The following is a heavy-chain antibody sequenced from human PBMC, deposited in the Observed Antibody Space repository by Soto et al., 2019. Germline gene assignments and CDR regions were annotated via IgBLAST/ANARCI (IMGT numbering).Heavy chain of an antibody. V-gene: IGHV1-18*01. CDR1: GYTFSNYG. J-gene: IGHJ5*02. CDR2: VSLYSDGT. Sequence: ASVKVSCKTSGYTFSNYGITWVRQAPGQPLEWLGWVSLYSDGTNYAQKFQGRVTMTTDTPTTTAYMDLRRLRSDDTAVYYCARGVTCAETWFGPWGQGTLVTVSS. CDR3: ARGVTCAETWFGP. D-gene: IGHD4-4*01.